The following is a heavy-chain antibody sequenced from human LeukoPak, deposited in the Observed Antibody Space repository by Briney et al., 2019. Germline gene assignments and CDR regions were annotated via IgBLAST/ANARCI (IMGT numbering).Heavy chain of an antibody. CDR1: GLTFTYTD. J-gene: IGHJ4*02. Sequence: GGSLRLSCVASGLTFTYTDFNWIRQAPGKGLGWLSTITRSSSNLYYADSVKGRFTTSRDDATDSVYLQMENLRVEDTAIYYCARNFDSWGQGPLVTVSS. V-gene: IGHV3-69-1*02. CDR3: ARNFDS. CDR2: ITRSSSNL.